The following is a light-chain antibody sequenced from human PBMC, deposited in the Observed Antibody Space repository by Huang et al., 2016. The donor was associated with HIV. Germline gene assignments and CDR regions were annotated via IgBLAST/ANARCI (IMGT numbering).Light chain of an antibody. CDR2: SAS. CDR1: QDVSDV. J-gene: IGKJ1*01. CDR3: QQYYVYPWT. V-gene: IGKV1-8*01. Sequence: AIRITQSPSSLSASTGDRVTITCRTSQDVSDVLAWYQQKPGRAPNLVMYSASTLQGGVPSRFSGNGSATDFSLTINCLQSEDFATYYCQQYYVYPWTFGQGTKVEI.